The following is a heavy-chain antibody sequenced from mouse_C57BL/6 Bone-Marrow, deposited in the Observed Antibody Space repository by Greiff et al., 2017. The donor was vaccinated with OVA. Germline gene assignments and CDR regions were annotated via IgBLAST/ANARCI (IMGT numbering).Heavy chain of an antibody. J-gene: IGHJ4*01. D-gene: IGHD2-5*01. CDR3: TRGYSNYDAMDY. Sequence: LQLQQSGAELVRPGASVTLSCKASGYTFTDYEMHWVKQTPVHGLEWIGAIDPETGGTAYTQKFKGKATLTADKSSSTAYMELRSLTSEDSAVYYCTRGYSNYDAMDYWGQGTSVTVSS. CDR2: IDPETGGT. CDR1: GYTFTDYE. V-gene: IGHV1-15*01.